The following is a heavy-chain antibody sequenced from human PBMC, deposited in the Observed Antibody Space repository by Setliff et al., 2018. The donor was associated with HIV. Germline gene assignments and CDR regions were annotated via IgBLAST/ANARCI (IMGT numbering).Heavy chain of an antibody. J-gene: IGHJ5*02. CDR3: TRGLCSGGICYSGGS. V-gene: IGHV3-72*01. CDR2: IRKKANSYTT. Sequence: PGGSLRLSCAASGFTFSDHYMDWVRQAPGKGLEWVARIRKKANSYTTEYVASVRGRFIISRDDSKNSLFLQMNSLKTEDTAVYYCTRGLCSGGICYSGGSWGQGTLVTVSS. D-gene: IGHD2-15*01. CDR1: GFTFSDHY.